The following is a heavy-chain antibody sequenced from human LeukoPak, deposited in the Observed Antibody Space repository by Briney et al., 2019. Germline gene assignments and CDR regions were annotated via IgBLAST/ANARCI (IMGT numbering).Heavy chain of an antibody. J-gene: IGHJ6*03. CDR3: ARDPYSGTYGDTYYYYMDV. CDR1: GFTFIDYY. D-gene: IGHD1-26*01. CDR2: IISSSTYT. Sequence: PGGSLRLSCAASGFTFIDYYMSWIRQAPGKGLEWVSSIISSSTYTFYADSLKGRFTISRDNARNSLYLQMNSLRAEDTAVYYCARDPYSGTYGDTYYYYMDVWGKGTTVTISS. V-gene: IGHV3-11*06.